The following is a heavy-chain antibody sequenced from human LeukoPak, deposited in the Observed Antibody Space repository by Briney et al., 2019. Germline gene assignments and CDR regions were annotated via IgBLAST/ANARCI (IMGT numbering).Heavy chain of an antibody. D-gene: IGHD4-17*01. CDR2: INPNSGGT. CDR3: ARDDYGDNKDY. Sequence: ASVTDSFKASGYTFTDYYMHWVRQAPGQGLEWMGWINPNSGGTNYAQKFQGRVTMTRDTSISTAYMELRSLRSDDTAVYYCARDDYGDNKDYWGQGTLVTVSS. V-gene: IGHV1-2*02. CDR1: GYTFTDYY. J-gene: IGHJ4*02.